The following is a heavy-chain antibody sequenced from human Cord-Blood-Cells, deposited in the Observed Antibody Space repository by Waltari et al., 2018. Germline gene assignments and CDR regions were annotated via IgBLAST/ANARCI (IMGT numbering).Heavy chain of an antibody. CDR1: GFTFSSYW. V-gene: IGHV3-7*01. Sequence: EVQLVESGGGLVQPGGSLRLSCAASGFTFSSYWMSWVRQAPGKGLEWVANIKQDGSEKYYVDSVKGRFTISRDNAKNSLYLQMNSLRAEDTAVYYCAREGEYYDFWSGYYYYYYMDVWGKGTTVTVSS. D-gene: IGHD3-3*01. J-gene: IGHJ6*03. CDR2: IKQDGSEK. CDR3: AREGEYYDFWSGYYYYYYMDV.